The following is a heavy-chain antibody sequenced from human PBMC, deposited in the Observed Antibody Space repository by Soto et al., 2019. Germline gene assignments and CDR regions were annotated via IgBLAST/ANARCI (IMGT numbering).Heavy chain of an antibody. V-gene: IGHV3-21*01. D-gene: IGHD6-19*01. J-gene: IGHJ4*02. CDR3: ARARDRYISGWYVGYFDY. CDR2: ISSSSSYI. Sequence: EVQLVESGGGLVKPGGSLRLSCAASGFTFSSYSMNWVRQAPGKGLEWVSSISSSSSYIYYADSVKGRFTISRYTAKNSLYLQMNSLRAEDTAVYYCARARDRYISGWYVGYFDYCGQGTLVTVSS. CDR1: GFTFSSYS.